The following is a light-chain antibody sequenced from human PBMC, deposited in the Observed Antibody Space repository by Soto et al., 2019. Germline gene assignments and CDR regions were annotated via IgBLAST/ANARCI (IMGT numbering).Light chain of an antibody. J-gene: IGLJ1*01. Sequence: QSVLTQPAPVSGSPGQSITISCTGTSSDVGGYNFVSWYQQHPGKAPKLMIYEVTKRPSGVSDRFSGSKSGNAASLTISGLQAEDEADYYCSSYTTTSTPYVFGTGTKVTVL. CDR3: SSYTTTSTPYV. V-gene: IGLV2-14*01. CDR2: EVT. CDR1: SSDVGGYNF.